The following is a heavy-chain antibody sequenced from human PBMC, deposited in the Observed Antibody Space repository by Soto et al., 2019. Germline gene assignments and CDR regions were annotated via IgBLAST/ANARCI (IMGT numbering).Heavy chain of an antibody. CDR1: GFTFRGYW. Sequence: GGSLRLSCIASGFTFRGYWMSWVRQAPGKGLEWVANIDTDGSRKNYVDSVKGRFIISRDNAKNSLLLQMNSLRADDTAVYYCGRVPLDGNYANGVDVWGQGATVTVS. D-gene: IGHD4-17*01. CDR3: GRVPLDGNYANGVDV. J-gene: IGHJ6*02. CDR2: IDTDGSRK. V-gene: IGHV3-7*03.